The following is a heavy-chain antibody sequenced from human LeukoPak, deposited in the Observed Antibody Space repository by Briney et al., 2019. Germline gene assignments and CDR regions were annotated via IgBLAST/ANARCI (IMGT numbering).Heavy chain of an antibody. Sequence: GESLKISCKGSGYSFTSYWIGWVRQMPGKGLEWMGIIYPGDSDARYSPSFQGQVTISADKSISTAYLQWSSLKASDTAMYYCARHVATTAQYNWFDPWGQGTLVTVSS. CDR2: IYPGDSDA. D-gene: IGHD5-12*01. V-gene: IGHV5-51*01. CDR1: GYSFTSYW. J-gene: IGHJ5*02. CDR3: ARHVATTAQYNWFDP.